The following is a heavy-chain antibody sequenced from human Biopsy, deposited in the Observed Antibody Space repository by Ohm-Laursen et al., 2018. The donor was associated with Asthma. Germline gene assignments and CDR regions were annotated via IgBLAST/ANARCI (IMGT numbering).Heavy chain of an antibody. CDR3: ARGDSSNWSHYYFDY. D-gene: IGHD3-22*01. V-gene: IGHV3-53*01. J-gene: IGHJ4*02. Sequence: LRLSCAASGFAVSRDYMFWVRQAPGKGLEWVSVIYSGGTSHTADSVRGRFTISRDYSRNTLYLQMHSLRVEDTAVYYCARGDSSNWSHYYFDYWGQGTLVTVSS. CDR1: GFAVSRDY. CDR2: IYSGGTS.